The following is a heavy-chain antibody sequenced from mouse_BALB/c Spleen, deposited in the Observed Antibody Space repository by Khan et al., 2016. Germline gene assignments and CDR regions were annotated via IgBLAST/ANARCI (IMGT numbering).Heavy chain of an antibody. V-gene: IGHV2-5*01. Sequence: QVQLKESGPGLVQPSQSLSITCTVSGFLLTSYGVHWVRQSPGKGLEWLGVIWRGGSTDANAAIMSRLSITEDNAKRQVFFRMDGLQADDDDVYYGDENGNDEAMNYWGQGTSVNVSS. CDR2: IWRGGST. CDR3: DENGNDEAMNY. J-gene: IGHJ4*01. CDR1: GFLLTSYG. D-gene: IGHD2-2*01.